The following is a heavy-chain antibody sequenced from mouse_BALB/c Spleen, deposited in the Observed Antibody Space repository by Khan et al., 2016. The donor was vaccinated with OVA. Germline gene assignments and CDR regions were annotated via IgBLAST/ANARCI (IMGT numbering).Heavy chain of an antibody. J-gene: IGHJ1*01. CDR1: GISITTGNYR. CDR3: ARDYGSLYWYFDV. CDR2: IYYSGTN. D-gene: IGHD1-1*01. Sequence: EVQLVETGPGLVKPSQTVSLTCTVTGISITTGNYRWGWIRQFPGNKLEWIGYIYYSGTNTYNPSLTSRTTITRDTSKNQFFLEMNSLTAEDTATYYFARDYGSLYWYFDVWGAGTTVTVSS. V-gene: IGHV3-5*02.